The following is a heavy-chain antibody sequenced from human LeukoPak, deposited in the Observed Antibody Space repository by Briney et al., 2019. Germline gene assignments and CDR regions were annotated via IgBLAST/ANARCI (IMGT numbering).Heavy chain of an antibody. V-gene: IGHV3-48*01. Sequence: GGSLRLSCAASGFTFSSYEMNWVRQAPGKGLEWVSYISSSSSTIYYADSVKGRFTISRDNAKNSLYLQMNSLRAEDTAVYYCAREGSEYCSGGSCYPGLDYWGQGTLVTVSS. CDR1: GFTFSSYE. CDR2: ISSSSSTI. J-gene: IGHJ4*02. CDR3: AREGSEYCSGGSCYPGLDY. D-gene: IGHD2-15*01.